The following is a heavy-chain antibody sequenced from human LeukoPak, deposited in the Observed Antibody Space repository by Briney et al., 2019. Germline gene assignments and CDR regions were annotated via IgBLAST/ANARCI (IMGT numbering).Heavy chain of an antibody. CDR1: GGTFSSYA. V-gene: IGHV1-69*06. D-gene: IGHD6-19*01. CDR3: ARVARLVRFYYYFDY. Sequence: SVTVSCKASGGTFSSYAISWVRQAPGQGLEWMGGIIPIFGTANYAQKFQGRVTITADKSTSTAYMELSSLRSEDTAVYYCARVARLVRFYYYFDYWGQGTLVTVSS. J-gene: IGHJ4*02. CDR2: IIPIFGTA.